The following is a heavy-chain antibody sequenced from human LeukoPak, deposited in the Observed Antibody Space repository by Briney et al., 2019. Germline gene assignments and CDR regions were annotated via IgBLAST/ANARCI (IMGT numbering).Heavy chain of an antibody. D-gene: IGHD2-15*01. V-gene: IGHV3-21*01. J-gene: IGHJ6*02. CDR2: ISSSRSYI. CDR3: GRVRCSGGSCYPYYFYGMDV. CDR1: GFTFSSYI. Sequence: KPGGSLRLSYAPSGFTFSSYIINWVRQAPGRGLQWVSSISSSRSYIYYADSVKGRFTISRENAKNSLCLQMNRLRAEDTAVYYCGRVRCSGGSCYPYYFYGMDVWGQGTTVTVSS.